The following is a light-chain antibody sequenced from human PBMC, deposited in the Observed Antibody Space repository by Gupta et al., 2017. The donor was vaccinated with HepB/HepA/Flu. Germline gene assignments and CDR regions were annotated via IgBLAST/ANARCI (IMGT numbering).Light chain of an antibody. V-gene: IGLV3-21*02. CDR1: NIGTTS. CDR2: DDS. J-gene: IGLJ1*01. Sequence: SYVLTQPPSVSVAPGQSARISCGGNNIGTTSVHWYQQKPGQAPVLVVYDDSDRPSGIPERFSGSNSGNTATLTISRVEAGDEADYYCQVWDSSSDHYVFGSGTKATVL. CDR3: QVWDSSSDHYV.